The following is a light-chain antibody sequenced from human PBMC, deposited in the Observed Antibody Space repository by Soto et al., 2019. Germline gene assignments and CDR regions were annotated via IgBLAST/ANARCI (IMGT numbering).Light chain of an antibody. J-gene: IGLJ1*01. Sequence: QSVLTQPPSVSGAPGQRVTISCTGSSSNIGAGYDVHWYQQLPGTAPKLLIYGNSNRPSGVPDRFSGPKSGTSASLAITGLQAEDEADYYCQSYDSSLSGVFGTGTKSPS. CDR1: SSNIGAGYD. CDR3: QSYDSSLSGV. V-gene: IGLV1-40*01. CDR2: GNS.